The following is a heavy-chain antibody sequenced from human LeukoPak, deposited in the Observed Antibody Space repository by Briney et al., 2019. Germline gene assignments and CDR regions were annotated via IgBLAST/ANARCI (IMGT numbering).Heavy chain of an antibody. D-gene: IGHD6-19*01. Sequence: SQTLSLTCAISGDSVSGNSVAWNWIRQSPSRGLEWLGRAYYRSKWYYDYAVSVQGRITINPDTSKNQFSPQLNSVTPEDTAVYYCARSGGGQWLGNWFDPWGQGTLVTVSS. CDR3: ARSGGGQWLGNWFDP. CDR1: GDSVSGNSVA. V-gene: IGHV6-1*01. CDR2: AYYRSKWYY. J-gene: IGHJ5*02.